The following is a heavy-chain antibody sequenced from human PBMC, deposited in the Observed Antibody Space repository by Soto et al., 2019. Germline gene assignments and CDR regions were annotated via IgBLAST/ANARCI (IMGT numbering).Heavy chain of an antibody. Sequence: AGGSLRLSCAASGFTFSDYYMNWVRQAPGKGLEWVSSISSSSTIYYADSVKGRFTISRDNAKNSLYLQMNSLRAEDTAVYYCARVCIAVAGTEYYFDYWGQGTLVTVSS. J-gene: IGHJ4*02. D-gene: IGHD6-19*01. V-gene: IGHV3-11*04. CDR2: ISSSSTI. CDR3: ARVCIAVAGTEYYFDY. CDR1: GFTFSDYY.